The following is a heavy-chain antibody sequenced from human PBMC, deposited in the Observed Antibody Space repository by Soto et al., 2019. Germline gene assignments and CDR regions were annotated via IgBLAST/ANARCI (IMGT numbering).Heavy chain of an antibody. V-gene: IGHV1-46*01. Sequence: ASVKVSCQACGYTFTSYYMHWVRQAPGQGLEWMGIINPTGGSASYAQRFQVRVSMTRDTSTSTVYMELSSLTSEDTAVYYCARDRGWFDPWGQGTLVTVSS. J-gene: IGHJ5*02. CDR1: GYTFTSYY. CDR3: ARDRGWFDP. CDR2: INPTGGSA.